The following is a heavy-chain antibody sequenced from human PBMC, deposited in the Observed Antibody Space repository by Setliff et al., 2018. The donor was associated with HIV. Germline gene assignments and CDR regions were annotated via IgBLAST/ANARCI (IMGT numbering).Heavy chain of an antibody. V-gene: IGHV7-4-1*02. CDR3: ARRSHSGATCLAFDI. Sequence: ASLNVSCKASGYTFMNFSMHWVRQAPGQGLEWMGWINPNTGNPTYAQGFTGRLVISLDTSVSTAYLQISSLDAQDTGVYYCARRSHSGATCLAFDIWGQGTQVTVSS. D-gene: IGHD2-2*01. CDR1: GYTFMNFS. J-gene: IGHJ4*02. CDR2: INPNTGNP.